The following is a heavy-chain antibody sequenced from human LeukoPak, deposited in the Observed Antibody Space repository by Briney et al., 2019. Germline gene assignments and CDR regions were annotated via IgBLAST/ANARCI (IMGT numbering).Heavy chain of an antibody. Sequence: GGSLRLSCAASGFTFSSYWMSWVRQAPGKGLEWVATIKQDGSEKYYVDSVKGRFTISRDNAKNSLYLQMNSLRAEDTAVYYCATEPGGYDYVWGSYRLSSFFDYWGQGTLVTVSS. D-gene: IGHD3-16*02. V-gene: IGHV3-7*01. CDR3: ATEPGGYDYVWGSYRLSSFFDY. CDR2: IKQDGSEK. CDR1: GFTFSSYW. J-gene: IGHJ4*02.